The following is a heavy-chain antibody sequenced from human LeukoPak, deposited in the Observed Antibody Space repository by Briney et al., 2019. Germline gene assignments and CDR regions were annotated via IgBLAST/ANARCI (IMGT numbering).Heavy chain of an antibody. Sequence: PGGSLRLSCAASGFTFSNAWMSWVRQAPGKGLEWVGRIKSKTDGGTTDYAAPVKGRFTISRDDSKNTLHLQMNSLKTEDTAVYYCTTVSGTYYYGSGMLEDYWGQGTLVTVSS. V-gene: IGHV3-15*01. CDR1: GFTFSNAW. CDR2: IKSKTDGGTT. D-gene: IGHD3-10*01. CDR3: TTVSGTYYYGSGMLEDY. J-gene: IGHJ4*02.